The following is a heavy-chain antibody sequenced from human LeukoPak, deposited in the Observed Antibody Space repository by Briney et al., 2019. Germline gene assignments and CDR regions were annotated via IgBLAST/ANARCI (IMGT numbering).Heavy chain of an antibody. J-gene: IGHJ3*02. CDR3: ARRPGNGLDI. CDR1: GCSLSSGYY. CDR2: FYHSGST. D-gene: IGHD1-14*01. V-gene: IGHV4-38-2*01. Sequence: SETLSLTCAVSGCSLSSGYYWGWIRPPPGKGLGWIGRFYHSGSTYYTPSLRSGDTPSVDTSQNQFSLWLSSVTAASTAVCFSARRPGNGLDIWGQGTMVTVSS.